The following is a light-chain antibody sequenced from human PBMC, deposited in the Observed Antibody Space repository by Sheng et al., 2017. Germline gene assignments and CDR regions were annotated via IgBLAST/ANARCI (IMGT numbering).Light chain of an antibody. Sequence: EIVLTQSPGTLSLSPGERATLSCRASQSLTTSYLAWYQHKPGQAPRLLIYGASSRATGIPDRFSGSGSGTDFTLTISRLEPEDFAVYYCQQRSNWPPITFGQGTRLEIK. CDR1: QSLTTSY. CDR2: GAS. J-gene: IGKJ5*01. V-gene: IGKV3D-20*02. CDR3: QQRSNWPPIT.